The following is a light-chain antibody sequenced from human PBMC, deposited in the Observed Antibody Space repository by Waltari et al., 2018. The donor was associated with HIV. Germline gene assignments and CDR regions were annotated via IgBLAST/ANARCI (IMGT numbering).Light chain of an antibody. J-gene: IGLJ2*01. CDR1: SSDVGGYNY. CDR2: DVS. Sequence: QSALTQPASVSGSPGQSITISCTGTSSDVGGYNYVPGYQQHPGKAPKPMIYDVSNRPSGVSNRFSGAKSGNRASLTISGVQAEDEAEYYCSAYTSSSRVFGGGTKLTVL. CDR3: SAYTSSSRV. V-gene: IGLV2-14*03.